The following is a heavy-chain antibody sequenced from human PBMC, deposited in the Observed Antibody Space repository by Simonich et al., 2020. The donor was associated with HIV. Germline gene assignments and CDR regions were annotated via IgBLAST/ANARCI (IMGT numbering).Heavy chain of an antibody. CDR2: INHSGST. V-gene: IGHV4-34*01. J-gene: IGHJ4*02. D-gene: IGHD3-10*01. CDR3: ARRGGFHFDY. Sequence: QVHLQQWGAGLLKPSETLSLTCAVYGGSFSGHYWTWIRLPPGKGLEWIGEINHSGSTYYNPSHKSRVTISVDTSKNQFSLNLSSVTAADTAVYYCARRGGFHFDYWGQGTLVTVSS. CDR1: GGSFSGHY.